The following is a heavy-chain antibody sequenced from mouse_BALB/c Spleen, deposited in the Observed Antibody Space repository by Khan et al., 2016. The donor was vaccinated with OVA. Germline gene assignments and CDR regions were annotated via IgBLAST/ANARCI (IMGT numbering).Heavy chain of an antibody. V-gene: IGHV1-7*01. J-gene: IGHJ2*01. CDR1: GYTFINYW. Sequence: QVQLKQSGAELAKPGASVKMSCKASGYTFINYWILWVKQRPGQGLEWIGYINPSTGYTEYNQNFKDKATLTVDKSSSTAYMQLSSLTSEDSAVYYCARRGLRWDFDYWGQCTTLTVSS. D-gene: IGHD1-1*01. CDR2: INPSTGYT. CDR3: ARRGLRWDFDY.